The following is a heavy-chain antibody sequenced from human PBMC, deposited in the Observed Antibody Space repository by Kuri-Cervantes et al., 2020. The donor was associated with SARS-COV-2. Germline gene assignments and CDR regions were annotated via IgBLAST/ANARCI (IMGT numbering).Heavy chain of an antibody. J-gene: IGHJ4*02. D-gene: IGHD5-24*01. CDR3: AKDRGYTKGDY. V-gene: IGHV3-23*01. CDR2: ISGSGGST. CDR1: GFTFSSYS. Sequence: GESLKISCAASGFTFSSYSMNWVRQAPGKGLEWVSAISGSGGSTYYADSVKGRFTISRDNSKNTLYLQMNSLRAEDTAVYYCAKDRGYTKGDYWGQGTLVTVSS.